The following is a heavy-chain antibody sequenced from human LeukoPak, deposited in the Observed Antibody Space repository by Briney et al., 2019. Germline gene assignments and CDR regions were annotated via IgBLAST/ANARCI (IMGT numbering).Heavy chain of an antibody. CDR3: ASRGVVDYYYYMDV. CDR2: ISGSGGST. J-gene: IGHJ6*03. V-gene: IGHV3-23*01. CDR1: GFTFSSYA. Sequence: GGSLRLSCAASGFTFSSYAMSWVRQAPGNGLEWVSAISGSGGSTYYADSVKGRFTISRDNSKNTLYLQMNSLRAEDTAVYYCASRGVVDYYYYMDVWGKGTTVTVSS. D-gene: IGHD3-10*01.